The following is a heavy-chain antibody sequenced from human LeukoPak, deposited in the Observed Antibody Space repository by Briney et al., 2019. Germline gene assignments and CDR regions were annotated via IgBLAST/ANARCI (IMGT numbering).Heavy chain of an antibody. D-gene: IGHD5-12*01. CDR1: GYTFTSYY. V-gene: IGHV1-46*01. CDR2: INPSGGST. J-gene: IGHJ6*03. CDR3: ARDAGYSGCDLTGYYMDV. Sequence: ASVKVSCKASGYTFTSYYMHWVRQAPGQGLEWMGIINPSGGSTSYAQKFQGRVTMTRDMSTSTVYMELSSLRSEDTAVYYCARDAGYSGCDLTGYYMDVWGKGTTVTVSS.